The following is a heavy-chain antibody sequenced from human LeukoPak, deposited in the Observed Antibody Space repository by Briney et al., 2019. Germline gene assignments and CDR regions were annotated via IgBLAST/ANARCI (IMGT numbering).Heavy chain of an antibody. CDR2: IYYSGST. D-gene: IGHD2-21*01. Sequence: SQTLSLTCTVSGGSISSGGYYWSWIRQHPGKGLEWIGYIYYSGSTYYNPSLKSRVTISVDTSKNQFSLKLSSVTAADTAVYYCARDHCSYYGMDVWGQGTTVTVSS. CDR1: GGSISSGGYY. V-gene: IGHV4-31*03. CDR3: ARDHCSYYGMDV. J-gene: IGHJ6*02.